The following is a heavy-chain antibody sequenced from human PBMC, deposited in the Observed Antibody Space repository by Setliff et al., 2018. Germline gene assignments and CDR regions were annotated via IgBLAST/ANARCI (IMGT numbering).Heavy chain of an antibody. CDR1: GFTFSSYG. D-gene: IGHD2-15*01. CDR2: ISYEGSNK. V-gene: IGHV3-30*18. J-gene: IGHJ4*02. CDR3: ANRGPYCSGGTCHYYFAY. Sequence: GESLKISCAASGFTFSSYGMHWVRQAPGKGLEWVAVISYEGSNKYYADSVKGRFSISRDNSKNTLYLQMNSLRAEDTAVYYCANRGPYCSGGTCHYYFAYWGQGTLVTVSS.